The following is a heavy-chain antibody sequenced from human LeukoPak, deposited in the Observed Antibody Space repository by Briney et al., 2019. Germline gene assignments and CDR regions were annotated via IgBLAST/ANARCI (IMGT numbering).Heavy chain of an antibody. CDR3: ARGRLDYYDSSGYYYRSAEYFQH. D-gene: IGHD3-22*01. CDR1: GGSISSGGYY. J-gene: IGHJ1*01. Sequence: SETLSLTCTVSGGSISSGGYYWSWLRQHPGKGLEWIGYIYYGGSTYYNPSLKSRVTISVDTSKNQFSLKLSSVTAADTAVYYCARGRLDYYDSSGYYYRSAEYFQHWGQGTLVTVSS. CDR2: IYYGGST. V-gene: IGHV4-31*03.